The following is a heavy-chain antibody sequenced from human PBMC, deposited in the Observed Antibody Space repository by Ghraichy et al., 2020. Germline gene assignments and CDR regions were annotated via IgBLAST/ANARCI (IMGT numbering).Heavy chain of an antibody. Sequence: GGSLRLSCAASGFTFSSYGMNWVRQAPGKGLEWVAVISYDGSNKYYADSVKGRFTISRDNSKNTLYLQMSSLRAEDTAVYYCAKEDYYGSGSQSSFAYWGQGTLVTVSS. V-gene: IGHV3-30*18. CDR3: AKEDYYGSGSQSSFAY. D-gene: IGHD3-10*01. CDR2: ISYDGSNK. J-gene: IGHJ4*02. CDR1: GFTFSSYG.